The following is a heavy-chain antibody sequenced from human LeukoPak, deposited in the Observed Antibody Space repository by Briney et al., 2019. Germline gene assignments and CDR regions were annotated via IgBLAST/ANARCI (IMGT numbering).Heavy chain of an antibody. V-gene: IGHV3-23*01. J-gene: IGHJ4*02. Sequence: GGSLRLSCAASGVTFSTYAMSWVRQTPGKGLEWVSGISVSGTSTYYADSVKGRFTISRDNFKNTLNLQMNSLRAEDTAVYYCAKRGHDYGDHIDYWGQGTLVTVSS. CDR1: GVTFSTYA. CDR3: AKRGHDYGDHIDY. D-gene: IGHD4-17*01. CDR2: ISVSGTST.